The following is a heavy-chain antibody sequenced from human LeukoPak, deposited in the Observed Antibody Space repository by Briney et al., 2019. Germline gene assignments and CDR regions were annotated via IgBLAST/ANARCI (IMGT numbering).Heavy chain of an antibody. CDR3: PRCGCSGGSCYSITPLYHYHGMDV. J-gene: IGHJ6*02. V-gene: IGHV3-11*01. CDR1: GFTFSNYY. D-gene: IGHD2-15*01. CDR2: ISSSGSTI. Sequence: AGSLRLSCAASGFTFSNYYMSWIRQAPGKGLEWVSYISSSGSTIYNADSVKRRFTILSDNPKHSLYLQMNSITADAAAVYYCPRCGCSGGSCYSITPLYHYHGMDVGGQGTTVTVPS.